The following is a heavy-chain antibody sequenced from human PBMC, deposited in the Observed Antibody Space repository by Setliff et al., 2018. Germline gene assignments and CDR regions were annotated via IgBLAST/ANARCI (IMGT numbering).Heavy chain of an antibody. CDR2: VYTSWST. Sequence: SETLSLTCTVSGGSISSYYWSWIRQPPGKGLEFIGYVYTSWSTNYNPSLKGRATLSIDASKRQFSLKLTSVTAADTAVYYCARMSGFLYMDVWGKGTTVTVSS. CDR3: ARMSGFLYMDV. D-gene: IGHD3-3*01. J-gene: IGHJ6*03. V-gene: IGHV4-4*08. CDR1: GGSISSYY.